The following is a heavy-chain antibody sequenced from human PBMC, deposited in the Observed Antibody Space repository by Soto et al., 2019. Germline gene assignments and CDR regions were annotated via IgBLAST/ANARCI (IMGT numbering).Heavy chain of an antibody. CDR2: IGGGDGTS. D-gene: IGHD6-13*01. V-gene: IGHV3-23*01. J-gene: IGHJ3*02. Sequence: EVQLLESGGDLVQPGGSLRLSCAASGFTFTNFAMSWVRQAPGKGLEWVSTIGGGDGTSYYADSVKGRFTISRDNSNNALYLQMHSLRAGDTAVYFCGKGTLLKPPGTRAFDIWGQGTMVIVSS. CDR3: GKGTLLKPPGTRAFDI. CDR1: GFTFTNFA.